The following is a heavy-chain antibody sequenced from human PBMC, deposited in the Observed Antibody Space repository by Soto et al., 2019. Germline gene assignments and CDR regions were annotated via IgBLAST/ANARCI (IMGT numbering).Heavy chain of an antibody. Sequence: GASVKVSCKASGGTFSSYAISWVRQAPGQGLEWMGGIIPIFGTANYAQKFQGRVTITADESTSTAYMELSSLRSEDTAVYYCARDRGVVVPAGSKYNWFDPWGQGTLVTVSS. V-gene: IGHV1-69*13. CDR3: ARDRGVVVPAGSKYNWFDP. D-gene: IGHD2-2*01. CDR1: GGTFSSYA. CDR2: IIPIFGTA. J-gene: IGHJ5*02.